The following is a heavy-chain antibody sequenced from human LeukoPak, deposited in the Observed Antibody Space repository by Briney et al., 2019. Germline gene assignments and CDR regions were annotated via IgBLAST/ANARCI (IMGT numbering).Heavy chain of an antibody. Sequence: GRSLRLSCAASGFTFSSYGMHWVRQAPGKGLEWVAVMSYDGSNKYYADSVKGRFTISRDNSKNTLYLQMNSLRAEDTAVYYCAKAVEMAIGYWGQGTLVTVSS. CDR2: MSYDGSNK. D-gene: IGHD5-24*01. CDR3: AKAVEMAIGY. J-gene: IGHJ4*02. V-gene: IGHV3-30*18. CDR1: GFTFSSYG.